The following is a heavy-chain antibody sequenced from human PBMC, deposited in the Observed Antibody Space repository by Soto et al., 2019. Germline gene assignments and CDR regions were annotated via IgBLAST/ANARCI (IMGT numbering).Heavy chain of an antibody. CDR2: ISYDGSNK. Sequence: QVQLVESGGGVVQPGGSLRLSCAASGFTFSNYGMHWVRQAPGKGLEWVALISYDGSNKYFADSVRGRFTISRDNSKNTLYLQMNSLRAEDTAVYYCRVGGNLLEYLQHWGQGTLVTVSS. CDR1: GFTFSNYG. J-gene: IGHJ1*01. V-gene: IGHV3-30*03. D-gene: IGHD6-19*01. CDR3: RVGGNLLEYLQH.